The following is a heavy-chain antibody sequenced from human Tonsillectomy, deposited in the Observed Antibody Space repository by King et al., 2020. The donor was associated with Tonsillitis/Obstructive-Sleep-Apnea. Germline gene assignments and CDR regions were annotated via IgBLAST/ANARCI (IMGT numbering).Heavy chain of an antibody. CDR1: GFTFSSYG. CDR3: AKVEGYTYGRFDY. V-gene: IGHV3-30*18. D-gene: IGHD5-18*01. J-gene: IGHJ4*02. CDR2: ISSDGSNK. Sequence: VQLVESGGGVVQPGRSLRLSCAASGFTFSSYGMHWVRQAPGKGLEWVALISSDGSNKYYGDSVKGRFTISRDNSKNTLYLQMNSLRAEDTAVYYCAKVEGYTYGRFDYWGQGTLVTVSS.